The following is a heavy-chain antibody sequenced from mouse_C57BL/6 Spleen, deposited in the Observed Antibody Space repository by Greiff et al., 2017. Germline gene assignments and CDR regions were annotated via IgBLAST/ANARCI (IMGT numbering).Heavy chain of an antibody. J-gene: IGHJ2*01. CDR3: TREGFDY. Sequence: QVQLQQSGAELVRPGASVTLSCKASGYTFTDYEMHWVKQTPVHGLEWIGAIDPETGGTAYNQKFKGKAILTADNSSSTASMELRSLTSEDSSVYYCTREGFDYWGQGTTLTVSS. V-gene: IGHV1-15*01. CDR1: GYTFTDYE. CDR2: IDPETGGT.